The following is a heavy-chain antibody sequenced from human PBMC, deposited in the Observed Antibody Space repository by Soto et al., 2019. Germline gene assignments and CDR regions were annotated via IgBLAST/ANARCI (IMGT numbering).Heavy chain of an antibody. CDR3: ARGAYYYDSSGLSY. CDR2: ISSSSSTI. Sequence: EVQLVESGGGLVQPGGSLRLSCAASGFTFSSYSMNWVRQAPGKGLEWVSYISSSSSTIYYADSVKGRFTISRDNAKNSLYRQMNSLRAEDTAVYYCARGAYYYDSSGLSYWGQGTLVTVSS. CDR1: GFTFSSYS. V-gene: IGHV3-48*01. J-gene: IGHJ4*02. D-gene: IGHD3-22*01.